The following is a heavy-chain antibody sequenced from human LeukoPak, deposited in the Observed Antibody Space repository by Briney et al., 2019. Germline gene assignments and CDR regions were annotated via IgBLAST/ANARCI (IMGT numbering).Heavy chain of an antibody. D-gene: IGHD6-13*01. J-gene: IGHJ4*02. Sequence: SETLSLTCTVSGGSISSYYWSWIRQPPGKGLEWIGYVYYSGSTNYNPSLKSRVTISVDTSKNQFSLKLSSVTAADTAVYYCARGYSDGRHYFDYWGQGTLVTVSS. CDR3: ARGYSDGRHYFDY. V-gene: IGHV4-59*08. CDR1: GGSISSYY. CDR2: VYYSGST.